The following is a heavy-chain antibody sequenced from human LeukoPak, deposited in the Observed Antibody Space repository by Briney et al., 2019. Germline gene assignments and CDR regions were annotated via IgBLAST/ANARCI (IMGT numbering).Heavy chain of an antibody. CDR1: GFTFSSYE. J-gene: IGHJ4*02. V-gene: IGHV3-48*03. D-gene: IGHD2-15*01. CDR3: ASRCRGGSCYVRSHFDY. CDR2: ISSSGSTI. Sequence: GGSLRLSCAASGFTFSSYEMNWVRQAPGKGLEWVSYISSSGSTIYYADSVKGRFTISRDNAKNSLYLQMNSLRAEDTAVYYCASRCRGGSCYVRSHFDYWGQGTLVTVSS.